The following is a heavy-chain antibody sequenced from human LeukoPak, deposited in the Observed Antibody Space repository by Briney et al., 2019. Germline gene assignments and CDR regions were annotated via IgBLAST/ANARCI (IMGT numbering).Heavy chain of an antibody. CDR2: IYYSGST. J-gene: IGHJ4*02. CDR1: GFTFNNYA. D-gene: IGHD3-16*02. Sequence: KSGESLRLSCAASGFTFNNYAMSWVRQAPGKGLEWIGSIYYSGSTYYNPSLKSRVTISVDTSKNQFSLKLSSVTAADTAVYYCAREDYVWGSYRLDYWGQGTLVTVSS. V-gene: IGHV4-59*05. CDR3: AREDYVWGSYRLDY.